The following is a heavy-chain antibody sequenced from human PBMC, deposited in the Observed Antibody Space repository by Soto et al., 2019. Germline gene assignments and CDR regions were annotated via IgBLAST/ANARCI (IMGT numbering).Heavy chain of an antibody. V-gene: IGHV4-39*01. D-gene: IGHD1-1*01. J-gene: IGHJ6*02. CDR1: GGSIVTGSYY. CDR3: ARLPQEYNYYGMEV. Sequence: PSETLSLTCTVSGGSIVTGSYYWGWIRQPPGQGLEWLGHIYYSGNTYYPPSLQSRVTISVDTSKNQFSLRLSSVTAADTAVYYCARLPQEYNYYGMEVWGQETTVTVSS. CDR2: IYYSGNT.